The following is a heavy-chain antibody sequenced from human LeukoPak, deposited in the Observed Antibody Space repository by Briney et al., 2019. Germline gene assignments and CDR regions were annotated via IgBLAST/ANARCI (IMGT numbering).Heavy chain of an antibody. CDR1: GFTFSSYA. J-gene: IGHJ4*02. CDR3: ATSPSDF. Sequence: GGSLRLSCAASGFTFSSYAMSWVRQAPGKGLEWVAFILYDGSTKYYADSVKGRFTISRDNSKNTLYLQVNSLRTEDTAVYYCATSPSDFWGQGTLVTVSS. V-gene: IGHV3-30*02. CDR2: ILYDGSTK.